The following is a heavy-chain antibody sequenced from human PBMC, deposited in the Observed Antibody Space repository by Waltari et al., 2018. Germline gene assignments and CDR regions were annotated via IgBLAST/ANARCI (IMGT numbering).Heavy chain of an antibody. Sequence: QVQLQESGPGLVKPSQTLSLTCTVSGGSISSGGYYWSWIRQHPGKGLEWIGYIYYSGSTYYNPSLKSRVTLSVDTSKNQFSLKLSSVTAADTAVYYFARDFSIGYDSSGHWAFDIWGQGTMVTVSS. CDR3: ARDFSIGYDSSGHWAFDI. CDR1: GGSISSGGYY. V-gene: IGHV4-31*03. CDR2: IYYSGST. D-gene: IGHD3-22*01. J-gene: IGHJ3*02.